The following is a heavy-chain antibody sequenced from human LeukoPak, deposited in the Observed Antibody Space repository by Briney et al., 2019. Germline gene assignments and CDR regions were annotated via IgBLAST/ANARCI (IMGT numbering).Heavy chain of an antibody. J-gene: IGHJ5*02. CDR3: ARDSSGYYANWFVP. D-gene: IGHD3-22*01. Sequence: GGSLRLSCAASGCTFSSYAMSWVRQAPGRGLEGVSSISSSSSYIYYADSVKGRFTISRDNAKNTLYLQMNSLRAEDTAVYYCARDSSGYYANWFVPWGQGTLVTVSS. CDR1: GCTFSSYA. CDR2: ISSSSSYI. V-gene: IGHV3-21*04.